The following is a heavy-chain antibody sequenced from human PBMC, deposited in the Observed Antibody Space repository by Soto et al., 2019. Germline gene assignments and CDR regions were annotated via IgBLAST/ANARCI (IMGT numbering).Heavy chain of an antibody. CDR1: GYTFTSYA. V-gene: IGHV1-3*01. J-gene: IGHJ3*02. CDR3: ARVRIYDYIWGSYRHDAFDI. CDR2: INAGNGNT. D-gene: IGHD3-16*02. Sequence: QVQLVQSGAEVKKPGASVKVYCKASGYTFTSYAMHWVRQAPGQRLEWMGWINAGNGNTKYSQKFQGRVPITRDTSASTAYMELSSLRSEDTAVYYCARVRIYDYIWGSYRHDAFDIWGQGTMVTVSS.